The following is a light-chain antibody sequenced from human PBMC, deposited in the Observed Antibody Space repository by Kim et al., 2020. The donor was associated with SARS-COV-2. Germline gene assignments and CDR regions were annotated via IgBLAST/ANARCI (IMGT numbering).Light chain of an antibody. Sequence: SVSPGQTASITCSGDKLGDKYAFWYQQKPGQTPVLVIYYDDKRPSEIPERFSGSTSGNTATLTISGTQTMDEASYFCQAWDSSTAVFGGGTKVTVL. CDR2: YDD. CDR3: QAWDSSTAV. CDR1: KLGDKY. V-gene: IGLV3-1*01. J-gene: IGLJ2*01.